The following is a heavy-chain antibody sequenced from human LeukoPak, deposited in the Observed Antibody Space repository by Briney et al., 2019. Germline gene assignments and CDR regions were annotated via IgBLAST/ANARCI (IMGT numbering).Heavy chain of an antibody. CDR1: GFTFSSYG. V-gene: IGHV3-33*01. D-gene: IGHD3-9*01. CDR3: ARASADLRYFDWLLNWFDP. Sequence: GGSLRLSCAASGFTFSSYGMHWVRQAPGKGLEWVAAIWYDGSNKYYADSVKGRFTISRDNSKNTLYLQMNSLRAEDTAVYYCARASADLRYFDWLLNWFDPWGQGTLVTVSS. CDR2: IWYDGSNK. J-gene: IGHJ5*02.